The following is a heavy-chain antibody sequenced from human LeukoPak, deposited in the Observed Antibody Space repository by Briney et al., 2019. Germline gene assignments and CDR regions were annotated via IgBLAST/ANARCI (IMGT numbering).Heavy chain of an antibody. Sequence: GRSLRLSCAASGFTFRSYAMHWVRQAPGKGLEWVAVISYDGSNKYYADSVKGRFTISRDNSKNTLYLQMNSLRAEDTAVYYCARGHGTVFDYWGQGTLVTVSS. J-gene: IGHJ4*02. D-gene: IGHD1-26*01. CDR1: GFTFRSYA. V-gene: IGHV3-30*04. CDR3: ARGHGTVFDY. CDR2: ISYDGSNK.